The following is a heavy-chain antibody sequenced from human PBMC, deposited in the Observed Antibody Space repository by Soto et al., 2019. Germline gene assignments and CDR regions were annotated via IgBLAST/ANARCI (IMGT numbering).Heavy chain of an antibody. J-gene: IGHJ6*02. CDR3: ARGVAATLFSYANYGMDV. D-gene: IGHD2-15*01. CDR2: ISGSGGSA. V-gene: IGHV3-23*01. CDR1: GFTFRSYA. Sequence: GGSLRLSCLASGFTFRSYAMTWVRQGPGRGLEWVSAISGSGGSAFSADSVKGRFTISRDNSKNTLYLQMNSLRAEDTAVYYCARGVAATLFSYANYGMDVWGQGTTVTVSS.